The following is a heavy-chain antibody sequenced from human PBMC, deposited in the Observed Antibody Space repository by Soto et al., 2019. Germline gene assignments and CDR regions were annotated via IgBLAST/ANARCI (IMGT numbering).Heavy chain of an antibody. Sequence: EVQLVESGGGLVQPGGSLRLSCAASGFTFSSYWMHWVRQAPGKGLVWVSRINSDGSSTSYADSVKGRFTIPRDNAKNTLYLQMNSLRAEDTAVYYCASGVVAATRDDYWGQGTLVTVSS. CDR2: INSDGSST. CDR1: GFTFSSYW. CDR3: ASGVVAATRDDY. J-gene: IGHJ4*02. V-gene: IGHV3-74*01. D-gene: IGHD2-15*01.